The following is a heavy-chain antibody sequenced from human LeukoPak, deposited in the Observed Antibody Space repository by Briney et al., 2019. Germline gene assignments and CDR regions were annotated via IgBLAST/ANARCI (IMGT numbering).Heavy chain of an antibody. CDR3: ARLGAGVPYQTPPDY. CDR1: GFTFSSYG. V-gene: IGHV3-30*02. CDR2: IRYDGSNK. D-gene: IGHD3-3*01. J-gene: IGHJ4*02. Sequence: GGSLRLSCAASGFTFSSYGMHWVRQAPGKGLEWVAFIRYDGSNKYYADSVKGRFTISRDNSKNTLYLQMNSLRAEDTAVYYCARLGAGVPYQTPPDYWGQGTLVTVSS.